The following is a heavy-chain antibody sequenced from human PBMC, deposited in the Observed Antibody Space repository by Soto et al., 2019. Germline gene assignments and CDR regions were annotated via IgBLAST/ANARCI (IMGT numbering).Heavy chain of an antibody. V-gene: IGHV3-15*07. D-gene: IGHD2-2*01. J-gene: IGHJ6*02. Sequence: PGGSLRLSCAASGFTFSNAWMNWVRQAPGKGLEWVGRIKSKTDGGTTDYAAPVKGRFTISRDDSKNTLYLQMNSLKTEDTAVYYCTTESVVVVPAAAWGYSDMDVWGQGTTVTVSS. CDR1: GFTFSNAW. CDR2: IKSKTDGGTT. CDR3: TTESVVVVPAAAWGYSDMDV.